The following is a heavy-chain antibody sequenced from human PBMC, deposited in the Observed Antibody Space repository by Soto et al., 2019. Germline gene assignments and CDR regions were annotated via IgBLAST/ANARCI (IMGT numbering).Heavy chain of an antibody. J-gene: IGHJ4*02. CDR1: GFTFSSYG. CDR3: AKGGGSARDFDY. CDR2: TSYDGNNK. Sequence: GSLRLSCAASGFTFSSYGMHWVRQAPGKGLEWVASTSYDGNNKYYADSLKGRFTISRDNSKKMVYLQMTSLGPEDTAVYYCAKGGGSARDFDYWGQGALVTVSS. V-gene: IGHV3-30*18. D-gene: IGHD1-26*01.